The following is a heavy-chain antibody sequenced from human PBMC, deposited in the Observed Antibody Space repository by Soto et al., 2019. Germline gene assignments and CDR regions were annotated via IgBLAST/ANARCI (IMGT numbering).Heavy chain of an antibody. J-gene: IGHJ4*02. D-gene: IGHD3-22*01. V-gene: IGHV3-48*03. CDR3: ARGPTGGYYYDSSGYSLDY. Sequence: GGSLRLSCAASGFTFSSYEMNWVRQAPGKGLEWVSYISSRGSTIYYADSVKGRFTISRDNAKNSLYLQMNSLRAEDTAVYYCARGPTGGYYYDSSGYSLDYWGQGTLVTVSS. CDR2: ISSRGSTI. CDR1: GFTFSSYE.